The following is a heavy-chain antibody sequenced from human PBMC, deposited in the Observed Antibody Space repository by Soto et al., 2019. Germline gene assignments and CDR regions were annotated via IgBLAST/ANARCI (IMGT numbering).Heavy chain of an antibody. CDR2: IYSGGRA. J-gene: IGHJ6*02. V-gene: IGHV3-53*01. D-gene: IGHD5-12*01. CDR1: VFTVSSNY. Sequence: PGGSLRLSCAASVFTVSSNYMNWVRQAPGRGLEWVSIIYSGGRAYYADSVKGRFTISRDSSKNTLYLQMNRLRAEDTAVYYCARGMDIVIRGGSNGMDVWGQGTTVTVSS. CDR3: ARGMDIVIRGGSNGMDV.